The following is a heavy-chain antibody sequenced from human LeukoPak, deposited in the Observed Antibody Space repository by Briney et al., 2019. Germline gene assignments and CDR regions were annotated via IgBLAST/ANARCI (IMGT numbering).Heavy chain of an antibody. CDR3: ARDERCGGDCYYAFDI. J-gene: IGHJ3*02. V-gene: IGHV1-46*01. CDR1: GYTFTSYY. D-gene: IGHD2-21*02. Sequence: ASVKVSCKASGYTFTSYYMHWVRQPPGQGLEWMGIINPSGGSTSYAQKFQGRVTMTRDMSTSTVYMELSSLRSEDTAVYYCARDERCGGDCYYAFDIWGQGTMVTVSS. CDR2: INPSGGST.